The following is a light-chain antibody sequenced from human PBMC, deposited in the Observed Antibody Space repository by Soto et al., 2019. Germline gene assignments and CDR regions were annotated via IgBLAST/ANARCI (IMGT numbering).Light chain of an antibody. J-gene: IGLJ1*01. Sequence: QSALTQPASVSGSPGQSITISCTGTSGDVGGYDYVSWYQQHPGRAPKLIIYEVTYRPSGVSNRFSGSKSGNTASLTISGLQAEDEADYYCSSNTASSSYVFGTGNKLTVL. CDR1: SGDVGGYDY. CDR3: SSNTASSSYV. CDR2: EVT. V-gene: IGLV2-14*01.